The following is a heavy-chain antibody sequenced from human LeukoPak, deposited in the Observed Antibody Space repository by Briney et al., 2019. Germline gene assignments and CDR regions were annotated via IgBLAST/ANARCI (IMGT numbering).Heavy chain of an antibody. D-gene: IGHD5-18*01. CDR2: IRFDGSNK. CDR3: AKGEMDTAGGPLDAFDI. V-gene: IGHV3-30*02. CDR1: GFTFSSYG. Sequence: GGSPRLSCAASGFTFSSYGMHWVRQAPGKGLEWVAFIRFDGSNKYYAYSVKGRFTISRDNSKNTLYLQMNSLRAEDTAVYYCAKGEMDTAGGPLDAFDIWGQGTMVTVSS. J-gene: IGHJ3*02.